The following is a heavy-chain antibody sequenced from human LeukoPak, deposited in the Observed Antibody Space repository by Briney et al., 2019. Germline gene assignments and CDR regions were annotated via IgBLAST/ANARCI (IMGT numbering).Heavy chain of an antibody. Sequence: PSETLSLTCTVSGYSISSGYYWGWIRQPPGKGLEWIGSIYHSGSTYYNPSLKSRVTISVDTSKNQFSLKLSSVTAADTAVYYCARDPLYYYDSSGYAPFDYWGQGTLVTVSS. J-gene: IGHJ4*02. CDR3: ARDPLYYYDSSGYAPFDY. CDR1: GYSISSGYY. V-gene: IGHV4-38-2*02. D-gene: IGHD3-22*01. CDR2: IYHSGST.